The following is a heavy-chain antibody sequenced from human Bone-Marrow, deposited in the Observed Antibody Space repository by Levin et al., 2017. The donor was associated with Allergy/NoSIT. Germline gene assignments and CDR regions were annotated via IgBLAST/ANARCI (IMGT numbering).Heavy chain of an antibody. J-gene: IGHJ4*02. CDR3: ARRYTTRVDY. CDR2: IYYTGDT. V-gene: IGHV4-39*01. D-gene: IGHD1-14*01. Sequence: SQTLSLTCTGSGGSISSSSHYWGWVRQPPGKGLEWIGSIYYTGDTYYNPSLKNRVAISVDTSKNQFSLKLSSVTAADTAVYFCARRYTTRVDYWGQGTLVTVSS. CDR1: GGSISSSSHY.